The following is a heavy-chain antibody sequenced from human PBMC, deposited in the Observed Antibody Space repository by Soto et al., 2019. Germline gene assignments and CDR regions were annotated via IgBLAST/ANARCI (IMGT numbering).Heavy chain of an antibody. CDR1: GFTFGNYA. CDR2: ISGGGDAT. D-gene: IGHD1-20*01. Sequence: EVQLLESGGGLVQPGGSLRLSCAASGFTFGNYAFSWVRQAPGKGLEWVSVISGGGDATYYPDSVKGRFTTSRDNSKNTVYLQMNSLRAEDTAVYYCAKKSXGXITLPALYYFDYWGQGTLVTVSS. V-gene: IGHV3-23*01. CDR3: AKKSXGXITLPALYYFDY. J-gene: IGHJ4*02.